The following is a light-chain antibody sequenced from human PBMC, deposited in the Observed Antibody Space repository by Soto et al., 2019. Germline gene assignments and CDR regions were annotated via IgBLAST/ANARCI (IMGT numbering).Light chain of an antibody. J-gene: IGLJ3*02. V-gene: IGLV1-40*01. CDR1: RSNVGANYD. CDR2: KNN. Sequence: QSVLTQPRSVSGAPGQTITISCTGSRSNVGANYDVHWYQVLPGAGPRLLIYKNNNRPSGVPDRFSGSKSGTSASLAITGLRAEHEADYYCQSYDNILSGPLFGGGTKVTVL. CDR3: QSYDNILSGPL.